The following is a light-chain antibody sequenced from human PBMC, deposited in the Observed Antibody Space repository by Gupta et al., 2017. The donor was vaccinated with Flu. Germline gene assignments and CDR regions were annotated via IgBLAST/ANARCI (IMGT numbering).Light chain of an antibody. CDR1: QSVSSN. J-gene: IGKJ1*01. CDR3: QQYNNWPWT. V-gene: IGKV3-15*01. Sequence: IVMTQSPATLSVSPGERATLSCRASQSVSSNLVWYQQKPGQAPRLLIYDSSTRATGIPARFSGSGSGTEFTLTISSLQSEDFAVYYCQQYNNWPWTFGQGTKVEIK. CDR2: DSS.